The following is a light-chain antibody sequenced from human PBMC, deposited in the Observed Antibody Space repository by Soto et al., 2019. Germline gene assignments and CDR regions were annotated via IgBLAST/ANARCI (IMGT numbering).Light chain of an antibody. Sequence: EIVMTQSPATLSVSQGERATLSCRASQSVSSNLAWYQQKPGQAPRLLIFDASSRATGIPDRFSGGGSGTECTLTICSLQSEDFAVYYCHQYNNWPLCTFGRGTKVEIK. J-gene: IGKJ1*01. CDR2: DAS. CDR1: QSVSSN. CDR3: HQYNNWPLCT. V-gene: IGKV3-15*01.